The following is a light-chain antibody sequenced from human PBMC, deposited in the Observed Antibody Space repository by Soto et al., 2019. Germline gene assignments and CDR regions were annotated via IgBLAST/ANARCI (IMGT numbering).Light chain of an antibody. Sequence: SYELTQPPSVSVAPGKTARITCGGNNMGSKSVHWYQQKPGQAPVLVIYHDSVRPSGIPERFSGSNSGNTATLTINSVEAGDEADYYCQVWDSSSHHVVFGGGTQLTVL. CDR2: HDS. CDR3: QVWDSSSHHVV. J-gene: IGLJ2*01. CDR1: NMGSKS. V-gene: IGLV3-21*04.